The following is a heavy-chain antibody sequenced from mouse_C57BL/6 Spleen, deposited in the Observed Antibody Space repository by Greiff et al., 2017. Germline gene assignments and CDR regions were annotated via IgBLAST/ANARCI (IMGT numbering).Heavy chain of an antibody. D-gene: IGHD4-1*01. V-gene: IGHV14-4*01. CDR3: TTEAGTDY. J-gene: IGHJ2*01. CDR2: IDPENGDT. CDR1: GFNIKDDY. Sequence: EVQLQQSGAELVRPGASVKLSCTASGFNIKDDYMHWVKQRPEQGLEWIGWIDPENGDTEYASKFQGKATITADTSSNTAYLQLSSLTSADTAVYYCTTEAGTDYWGQGTTLTVSS.